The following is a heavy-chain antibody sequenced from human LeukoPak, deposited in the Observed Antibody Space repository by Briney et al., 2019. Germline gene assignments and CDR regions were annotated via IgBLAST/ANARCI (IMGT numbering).Heavy chain of an antibody. CDR1: GFTFSSYA. Sequence: GGSLRLSCAASGFTFSSYAMSWVRQAPGKGLEWVSAISGSGGSTYYADSVKGRFTISRDNSKNTLYLQMNSLRAEDTAVYYCAKDPGSKFSIFGVVIISDAFDIWGQGTMATVSS. CDR2: ISGSGGST. D-gene: IGHD3-3*01. CDR3: AKDPGSKFSIFGVVIISDAFDI. V-gene: IGHV3-23*01. J-gene: IGHJ3*02.